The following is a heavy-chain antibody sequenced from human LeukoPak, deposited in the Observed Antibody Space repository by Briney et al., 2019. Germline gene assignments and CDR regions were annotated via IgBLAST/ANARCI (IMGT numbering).Heavy chain of an antibody. Sequence: PGGSLRLSCAASGFTVSSNYMSWVRQAPGKGLEWVSVIYSGGSTYYADSVKGRFTISRDNSKNTLYLQMNSLRAEDTAVYYCARDRRNTGSFFDYWGQGTLVTVSS. CDR3: ARDRRNTGSFFDY. CDR1: GFTVSSNY. V-gene: IGHV3-53*01. J-gene: IGHJ4*02. CDR2: IYSGGST. D-gene: IGHD1-26*01.